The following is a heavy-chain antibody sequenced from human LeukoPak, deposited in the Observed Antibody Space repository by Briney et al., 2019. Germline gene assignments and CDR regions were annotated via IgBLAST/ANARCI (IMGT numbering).Heavy chain of an antibody. V-gene: IGHV4-39*01. CDR2: LSSSGNV. CDR3: ARHAVVDAYPRYFQH. J-gene: IGHJ1*01. D-gene: IGHD5-12*01. Sequence: SETLSLTCTVSGYSISNKIYYWGWIRQPPGKGLEWIGSLSSSGNVYYNPSLKSRVTVSIDTSKNQFSLRLTSVIAADTAIYYCARHAVVDAYPRYFQHWGQGTLITVSS. CDR1: GYSISNKIYY.